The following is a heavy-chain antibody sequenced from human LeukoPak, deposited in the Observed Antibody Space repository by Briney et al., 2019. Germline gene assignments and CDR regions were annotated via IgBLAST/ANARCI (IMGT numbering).Heavy chain of an antibody. CDR2: IYYSGST. J-gene: IGHJ3*02. D-gene: IGHD3-22*01. CDR3: ARSIYYYDSSGVFDI. CDR1: GGSISSYY. Sequence: SETLSLTCTVSGGSISSYYWSWIRQPPGKGLEWIGYIYYSGSTNYNPSLKSRVTISVDTSKNQFSLKLSSVTAADTAVYYCARSIYYYDSSGVFDIWGQGTMVTVSS. V-gene: IGHV4-59*08.